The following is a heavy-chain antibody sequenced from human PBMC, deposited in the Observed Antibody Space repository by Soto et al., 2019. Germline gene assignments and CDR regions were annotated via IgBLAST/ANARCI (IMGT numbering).Heavy chain of an antibody. Sequence: ASVKVSCKASGYTFTSYYMHWVRQAPGQGLEWMGIINPSGGSTSYAQKFQGRVTMTRDTSTSTVYMELSSLRSEDTAVYYRARDGSPLRFISYGGFDPWGQGTLVTVSS. CDR3: ARDGSPLRFISYGGFDP. J-gene: IGHJ5*02. V-gene: IGHV1-46*01. CDR2: INPSGGST. CDR1: GYTFTSYY. D-gene: IGHD1-26*01.